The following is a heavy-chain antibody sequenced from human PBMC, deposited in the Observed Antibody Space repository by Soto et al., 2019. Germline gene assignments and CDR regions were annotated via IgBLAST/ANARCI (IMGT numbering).Heavy chain of an antibody. J-gene: IGHJ4*02. Sequence: SETLSLTCTVSGGSISSSSYYWGWIRQPPGKGLEWIGSIYYSGSTYYNPSLKSRVTISVDTSKNQFSLKLSSVTAADTAVYYCSEGKTYYFDYWGQGTLVTVSS. CDR3: SEGKTYYFDY. CDR1: GGSISSSSYY. V-gene: IGHV4-39*07. CDR2: IYYSGST.